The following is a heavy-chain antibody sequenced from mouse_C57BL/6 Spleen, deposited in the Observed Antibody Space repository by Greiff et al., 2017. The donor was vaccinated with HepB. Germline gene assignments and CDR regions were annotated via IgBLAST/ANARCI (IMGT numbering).Heavy chain of an antibody. CDR3: ARFITTVVAPFDY. Sequence: QVQLQQPGAELVKPGASVKLSCKASGYTFTSYWMQWVKQRPGQGLEWIGEIDPSDSYTNYNQKFKGKATLTVDTSSSTAYMQISSLTSEDSAVYYCARFITTVVAPFDYWGQGTTLTVSS. J-gene: IGHJ2*01. CDR2: IDPSDSYT. V-gene: IGHV1-50*01. CDR1: GYTFTSYW. D-gene: IGHD1-1*01.